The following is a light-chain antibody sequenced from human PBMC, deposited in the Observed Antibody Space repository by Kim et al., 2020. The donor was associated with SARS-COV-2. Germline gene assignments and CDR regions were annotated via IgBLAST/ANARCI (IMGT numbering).Light chain of an antibody. CDR2: GNN. CDR3: ASRASSGHHWL. J-gene: IGLJ3*02. Sequence: SSELTQDPAVSVALGQTVTITCQGDSLSYYYASWYQQKPGQAPVVVIYGNNNRPSGNPDRFSGSRSGNTASLTITGTQAEDEADYYCASRASSGHHWLFG. V-gene: IGLV3-19*01. CDR1: SLSYYY.